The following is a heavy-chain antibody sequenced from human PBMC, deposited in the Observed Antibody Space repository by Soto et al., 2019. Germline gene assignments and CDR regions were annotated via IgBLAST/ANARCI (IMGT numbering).Heavy chain of an antibody. V-gene: IGHV1-3*01. D-gene: IGHD3-3*01. CDR3: AREMSVGSYYDFWSGYYTGSSDYYYGMDV. Sequence: ASVKVSCKASGYTFTSYAMHWVRQAPGQRLEWMGWINAGNGNTKYSQKFQGRVTITRDTSASTAYMELSSLRSEDTAVYYCAREMSVGSYYDFWSGYYTGSSDYYYGMDVWGQGTTVTVSS. J-gene: IGHJ6*02. CDR2: INAGNGNT. CDR1: GYTFTSYA.